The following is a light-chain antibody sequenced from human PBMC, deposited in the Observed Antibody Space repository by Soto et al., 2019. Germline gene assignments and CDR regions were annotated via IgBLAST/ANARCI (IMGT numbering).Light chain of an antibody. CDR1: QSVSNN. Sequence: IEMTQSPATLSVSTGERATLSCRATQSVSNNLAWYQKKTGQAPRLLIYGSSTRSTGIPARFSGSGSGTEFTLTISSLQSEYFADYYCQQYNNWWTFGQGTRVEI. J-gene: IGKJ1*01. CDR3: QQYNNWWT. CDR2: GSS. V-gene: IGKV3-15*01.